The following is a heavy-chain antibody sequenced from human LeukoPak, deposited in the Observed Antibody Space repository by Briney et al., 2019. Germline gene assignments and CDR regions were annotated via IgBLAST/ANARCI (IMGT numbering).Heavy chain of an antibody. J-gene: IGHJ4*02. D-gene: IGHD6-13*01. CDR3: ARDRVRSSSWYYFDY. CDR2: INPSGGST. V-gene: IGHV1-46*01. CDR1: GCXFTSYY. Sequence: TVSFXASGCXFTSYYMHWVRQAPGQGLEWMGIINPSGGSTSYAQKFQGRVTMTRDTSTSTVYMELSSLRSEDTAVYYCARDRVRSSSWYYFDYWGQGTLVTVSS.